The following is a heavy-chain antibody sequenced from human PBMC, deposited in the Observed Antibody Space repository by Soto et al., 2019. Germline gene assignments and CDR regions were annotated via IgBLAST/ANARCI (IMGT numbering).Heavy chain of an antibody. CDR3: AKFSGYAS. J-gene: IGHJ4*02. D-gene: IGHD5-12*01. CDR2: ISGNSDST. CDR1: GFTFSSYG. Sequence: PGGSLRLSCSASGFTFSSYGLSRARQAPGKGLEWVSRISGNSDSTYYADSVKGRFTISRDNLKNTLYLQMNSLRAGDTAVYYCAKFSGYASWGQGTLVTVSS. V-gene: IGHV3-23*01.